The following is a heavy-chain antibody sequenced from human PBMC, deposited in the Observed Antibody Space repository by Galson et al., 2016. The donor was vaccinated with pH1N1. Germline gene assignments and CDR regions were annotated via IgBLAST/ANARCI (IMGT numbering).Heavy chain of an antibody. CDR1: GYTSTNYY. J-gene: IGHJ4*02. D-gene: IGHD1-26*01. CDR2: IDPSGGGT. Sequence: SGYTSTNYYFHWVRQAPGQGLEWMGVIDPSGGGTTYAQKFQARVTMTRDTSTSTVYMDLSSLKSEDTAVYYCTRDLGRRREYWGQGTLVTVSS. CDR3: TRDLGRRREY. V-gene: IGHV1-46*01.